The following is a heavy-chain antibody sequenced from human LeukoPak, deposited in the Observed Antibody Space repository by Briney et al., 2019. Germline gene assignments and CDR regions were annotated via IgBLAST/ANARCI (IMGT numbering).Heavy chain of an antibody. CDR2: ISGSGGST. V-gene: IGHV3-23*01. Sequence: GGSLRLSCAASGFTFSSYGMSWVRQAPGKGLEWVSAISGSGGSTYYADSVKGRFTISRDNSKNTLYLQMNSLRAEDTAVYYCASKYYDILTGYYYFDYWGQGTLVTVSS. CDR3: ASKYYDILTGYYYFDY. J-gene: IGHJ4*02. CDR1: GFTFSSYG. D-gene: IGHD3-9*01.